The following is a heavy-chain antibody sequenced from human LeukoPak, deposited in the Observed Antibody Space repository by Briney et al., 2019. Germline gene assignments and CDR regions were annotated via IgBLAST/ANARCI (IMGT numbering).Heavy chain of an antibody. D-gene: IGHD4-17*01. CDR2: ISSSSSYI. J-gene: IGHJ4*02. CDR3: ARASMTTVTPGLYFDY. V-gene: IGHV3-21*01. Sequence: GGSLRLSCAASGFTFSSYSMNWVRQAPGKGLEWVSSISSSSSYIYYADSVKGRFTISRDNAKNSLYLQMNSLRAEDTAVYYCARASMTTVTPGLYFDYWGQGTLVTVSS. CDR1: GFTFSSYS.